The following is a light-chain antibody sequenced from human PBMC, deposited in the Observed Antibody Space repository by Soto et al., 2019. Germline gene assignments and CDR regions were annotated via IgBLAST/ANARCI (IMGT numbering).Light chain of an antibody. CDR3: QHRSIWPRVYT. J-gene: IGKJ2*01. CDR2: DAS. Sequence: EIVLTQSPATLSLSPGERATLSCRASQSVSSSLAWYQQKAGQAPRLLIYDASNRATGIPARFSGSGSGTDFTLTISRLGPEDFAVYYCQHRSIWPRVYTFGQGTKLELK. CDR1: QSVSSS. V-gene: IGKV3-11*01.